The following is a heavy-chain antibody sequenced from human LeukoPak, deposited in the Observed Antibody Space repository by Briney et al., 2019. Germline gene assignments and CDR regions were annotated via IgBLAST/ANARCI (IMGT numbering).Heavy chain of an antibody. J-gene: IGHJ5*02. CDR1: GYTFTGYY. Sequence: ASVKVSCKASGYTFTGYYMHWVRQAPGQGLEWMGRINPNSGGTNYAQKFQGRVTMTRDTSISTAYMELSRLRSDDTAVYYCARDGFGSYGYDAWGQGTLVTVSS. CDR2: INPNSGGT. V-gene: IGHV1-2*06. D-gene: IGHD5-18*01. CDR3: ARDGFGSYGYDA.